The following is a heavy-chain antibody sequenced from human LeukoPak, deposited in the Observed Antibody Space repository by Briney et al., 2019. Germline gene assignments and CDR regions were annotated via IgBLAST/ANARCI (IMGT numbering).Heavy chain of an antibody. V-gene: IGHV3-53*01. CDR1: GFSVSNNY. CDR2: IYSRGGT. J-gene: IGHJ4*02. CDR3: ARDPPGIAASGTYY. Sequence: GGSLRLSCAVSGFSVSNNYMNWVRQVSGKGLEWVSLIYSRGGTSYADSVKGRFTTSRDSSKNTLFLQMNSLRVEDTAVYYCARDPPGIAASGTYYWGQGTLVTVSS. D-gene: IGHD6-13*01.